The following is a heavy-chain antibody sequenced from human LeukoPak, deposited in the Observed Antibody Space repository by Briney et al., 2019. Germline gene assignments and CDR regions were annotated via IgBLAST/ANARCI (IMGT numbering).Heavy chain of an antibody. V-gene: IGHV7-4-1*02. CDR1: GYTFTSYA. Sequence: GASVKASCKASGYTFTSYAMNWVRQAPGQGLEWMGWINTNTGNPTYAQGFTGRFVFSLDTSVSTAYLQISRLKAEDTAVYYCARLPVAGTEYFVYWGQGTLVTVSS. CDR3: ARLPVAGTEYFVY. CDR2: INTNTGNP. D-gene: IGHD6-19*01. J-gene: IGHJ4*02.